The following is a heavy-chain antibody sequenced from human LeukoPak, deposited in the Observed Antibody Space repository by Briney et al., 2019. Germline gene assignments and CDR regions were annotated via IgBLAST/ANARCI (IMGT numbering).Heavy chain of an antibody. CDR3: ARDRSSLGDDAFDI. J-gene: IGHJ3*02. D-gene: IGHD3-16*01. V-gene: IGHV1-2*02. CDR1: GYTFTGYY. Sequence: ASVKVSCKASGYTFTGYYMHWVRQAPGQGLEWMGWINPNSGGTNYAQKFQGRVTMTRDTSISTAYMELSRLRSDDTAVYYCARDRSSLGDDAFDIWGQGTMVTVSS. CDR2: INPNSGGT.